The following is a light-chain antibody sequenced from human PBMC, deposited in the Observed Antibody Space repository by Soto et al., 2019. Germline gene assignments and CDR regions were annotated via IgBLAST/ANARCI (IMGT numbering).Light chain of an antibody. J-gene: IGLJ1*01. CDR3: SSYAGSDNYV. CDR1: SSDVGDHNL. V-gene: IGLV2-8*01. Sequence: QSALTQPPSASGSPGQSVTISCTGTSSDVGDHNLVSWYQQHPGKAPKLLIWGVTNRPSGVPHRLSGSKSGNTASLTVSGLQAEDEADYYCSSYAGSDNYVFGTGTKVTVL. CDR2: GVT.